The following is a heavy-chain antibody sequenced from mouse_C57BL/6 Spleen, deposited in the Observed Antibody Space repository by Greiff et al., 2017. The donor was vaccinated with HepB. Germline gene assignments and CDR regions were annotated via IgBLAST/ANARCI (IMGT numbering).Heavy chain of an antibody. CDR3: ARYGYDYGSSYHYFDY. CDR2: IYPGSGST. CDR1: GYTFTSYW. Sequence: VQLQQPGAELVKPGASVKMSCKASGYTFTSYWITWVKQRPGQGLEWIGDIYPGSGSTNYNQTFKSKATLTVDTSSSTAYMQLSSLTSEDSAVYYCARYGYDYGSSYHYFDYWGQGTTLTVSS. D-gene: IGHD1-1*01. J-gene: IGHJ2*01. V-gene: IGHV1-55*01.